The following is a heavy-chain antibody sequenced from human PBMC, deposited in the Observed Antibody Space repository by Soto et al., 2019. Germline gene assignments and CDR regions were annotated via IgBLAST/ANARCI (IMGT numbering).Heavy chain of an antibody. V-gene: IGHV3-23*01. CDR1: GFTFSSYA. J-gene: IGHJ3*02. CDR2: ISGSGGST. D-gene: IGHD3-10*01. Sequence: GGSLRLSCAASGFTFSSYAMSWVRQAPGKGLEWVSAISGSGGSTYYAESVKGRFTISRDNSKNTLYLQMNSLRAEDTAVYYCVYVCVTRVRGGKRRDDAFDIWGQGTMVTVSS. CDR3: VYVCVTRVRGGKRRDDAFDI.